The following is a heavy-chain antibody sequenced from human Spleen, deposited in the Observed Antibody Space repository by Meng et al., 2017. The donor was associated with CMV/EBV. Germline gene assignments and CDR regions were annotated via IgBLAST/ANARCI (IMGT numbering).Heavy chain of an antibody. CDR1: GYTFTGYY. Sequence: ASVKVSCKASGYTFTGYYIHWVRQAPGQGLEWMGWINPNSGGTNYAQNFQGSVTMTRDTSVSTAYMELSRLTSDDTAVYYCARSPGPGHYGMDVWGQGTTVTVSS. J-gene: IGHJ6*02. CDR3: ARSPGPGHYGMDV. V-gene: IGHV1-2*02. CDR2: INPNSGGT.